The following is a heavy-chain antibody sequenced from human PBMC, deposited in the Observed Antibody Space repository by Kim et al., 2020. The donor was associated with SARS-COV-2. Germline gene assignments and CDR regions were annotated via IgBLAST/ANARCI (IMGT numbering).Heavy chain of an antibody. CDR1: GFTVSSNY. Sequence: GGSLRLSCAASGFTVSSNYMSWVRQAPGKGLEWDSVIYSGGSTYYADSVKGRFTISRDNSKNTLYLQMNSLRAEDTAVYYCARDLWKVRGVYYYYYGMDVWGQGTTVTVSS. D-gene: IGHD3-10*01. CDR2: IYSGGST. V-gene: IGHV3-66*02. CDR3: ARDLWKVRGVYYYYYGMDV. J-gene: IGHJ6*02.